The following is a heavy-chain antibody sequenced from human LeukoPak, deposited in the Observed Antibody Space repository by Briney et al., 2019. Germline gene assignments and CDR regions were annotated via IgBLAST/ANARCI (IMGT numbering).Heavy chain of an antibody. CDR1: GGSFSGCY. Sequence: TSETLSLTCAVYGGSFSGCYWSWIRQPPGKGLEWIGEINHSGSTNYNPSLKSRVTISVDTSKNQFSLKLSSVTAADTAVYYCARGRRYFDWLSPSWGGNWFDPWGQGTLVTVSS. CDR2: INHSGST. J-gene: IGHJ5*02. D-gene: IGHD3-9*01. V-gene: IGHV4-34*01. CDR3: ARGRRYFDWLSPSWGGNWFDP.